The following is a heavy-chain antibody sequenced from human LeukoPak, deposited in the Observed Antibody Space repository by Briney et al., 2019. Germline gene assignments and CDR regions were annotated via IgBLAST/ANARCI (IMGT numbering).Heavy chain of an antibody. J-gene: IGHJ4*02. Sequence: SETLSLTCTVSGGFISTYYWSCIRQPPGKGLEWIGYLHYSGGTNYNPSLKSRVTTSVDTSRNHFSLNLSSVTAADTAVYYCARHRIAVSGSVFDLWGQGTLVTVSS. D-gene: IGHD6-19*01. CDR1: GGFISTYY. CDR3: ARHRIAVSGSVFDL. V-gene: IGHV4-59*08. CDR2: LHYSGGT.